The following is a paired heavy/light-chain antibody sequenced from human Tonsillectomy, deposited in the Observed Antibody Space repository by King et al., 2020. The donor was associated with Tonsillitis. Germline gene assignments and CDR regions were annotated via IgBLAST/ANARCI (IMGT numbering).Light chain of an antibody. CDR3: QQYGSSPLT. V-gene: IGKV3-20*01. J-gene: IGKJ4*01. CDR2: GAS. CDR1: QSVSSSD. Sequence: EIVLTQSPGTLSLSPGERATLSCRASQSVSSSDLAWYQQKPGQAPRLLIYGASTRATGIPDRISGSGSGTDFILTISRLEPEDFAVYYCQQYGSSPLTFGGGTKVEIK.
Heavy chain of an antibody. J-gene: IGHJ4*02. V-gene: IGHV1-46*01. CDR2: INPSGANT. Sequence: QVQLVESGAEVKPPGASVKLSCRSSGFSFTDYYIHWVRQAPGQGLEWMGIINPSGANTIYAEKFQGRLTVTRDTSTGTVYMELNSLRSEDTAVYYCAAPAYLSRGSYFDHWGQGALVTVSS. CDR1: GFSFTDYY. CDR3: AAPAYLSRGSYFDH. D-gene: IGHD3-16*01.